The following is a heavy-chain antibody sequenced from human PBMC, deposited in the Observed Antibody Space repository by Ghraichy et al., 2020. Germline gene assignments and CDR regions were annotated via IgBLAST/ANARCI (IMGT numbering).Heavy chain of an antibody. J-gene: IGHJ4*02. D-gene: IGHD3-22*01. V-gene: IGHV4-34*01. CDR2: INHSGST. CDR3: ARVKSPRHYYDSSGYYNYFDY. Sequence: SETLSLTCAVYGGSFSGYYWSWIRQPPGKGLEWIGEINHSGSTNYNPSLKSRVTISVDTSKNQFSLKLSSVTAADTAVYYCARVKSPRHYYDSSGYYNYFDYWGQGTLVTVSS. CDR1: GGSFSGYY.